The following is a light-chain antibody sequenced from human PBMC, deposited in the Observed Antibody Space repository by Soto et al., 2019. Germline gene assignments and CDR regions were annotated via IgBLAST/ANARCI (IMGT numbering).Light chain of an antibody. J-gene: IGLJ1*01. CDR3: SSYAGSSRGV. CDR1: SSDVGGYNF. Sequence: QSVLTQPPSASGSLGQSVTISCTGTSSDVGGYNFVSWYQQHPGKAPKLMIYEVTKRPSGVPDRFSGSKFGNTASLTVSGLQAEDEADYYCSSYAGSSRGVFGTGTKVTVL. CDR2: EVT. V-gene: IGLV2-8*01.